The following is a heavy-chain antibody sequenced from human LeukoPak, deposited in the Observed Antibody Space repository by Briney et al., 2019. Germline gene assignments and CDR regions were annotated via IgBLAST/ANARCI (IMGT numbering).Heavy chain of an antibody. Sequence: PGGSLRLSCAASGFTFSSYEMNWVRQAPGKGLEWVSYISSSGSTIYYADSVKGRFTISRDNSKNTIDLQMNSLRAEDTAIYYCAKRSSISSGYFDFWGRGTLVTVSS. V-gene: IGHV3-48*03. CDR1: GFTFSSYE. D-gene: IGHD3-22*01. CDR3: AKRSSISSGYFDF. CDR2: ISSSGSTI. J-gene: IGHJ4*02.